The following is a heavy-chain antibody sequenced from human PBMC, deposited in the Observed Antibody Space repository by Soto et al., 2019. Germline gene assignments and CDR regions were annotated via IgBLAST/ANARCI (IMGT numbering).Heavy chain of an antibody. D-gene: IGHD3-10*01. V-gene: IGHV1-3*01. Sequence: ASVKVSCKASGYTFTSYAMHWVRQAPGQRLEWMGWINAGNGNTKYSQKFQGRVTITRDTSASTAYMELSSLRSEDTAVYYCATVGRYGSGSRTFDPWGQGTLVTVSP. J-gene: IGHJ5*02. CDR2: INAGNGNT. CDR1: GYTFTSYA. CDR3: ATVGRYGSGSRTFDP.